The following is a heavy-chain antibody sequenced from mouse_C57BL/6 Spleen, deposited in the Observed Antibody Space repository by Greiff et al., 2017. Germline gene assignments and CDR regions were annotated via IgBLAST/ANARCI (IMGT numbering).Heavy chain of an antibody. V-gene: IGHV5-17*01. Sequence: EVKVVESGGGLVKPGGSLKLSCAASGFTFSDYGMHWVRQAPEKGLEWVAYISRGSSSIYYADTVKGRFTIARDNAKNTLCLQMTRLRSEDTAVYYCARRGVDYDYDVDYWGQGTTLTVSS. CDR2: ISRGSSSI. CDR1: GFTFSDYG. J-gene: IGHJ2*01. CDR3: ARRGVDYDYDVDY. D-gene: IGHD2-4*01.